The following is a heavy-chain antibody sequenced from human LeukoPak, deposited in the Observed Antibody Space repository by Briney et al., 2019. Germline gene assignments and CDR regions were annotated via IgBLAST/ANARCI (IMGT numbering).Heavy chain of an antibody. V-gene: IGHV3-48*01. J-gene: IGHJ5*02. Sequence: GGSLRLSCAASGFTFSSYSMNWVRQAPGKGLEWVSYISSSSSTIYYADSVKGRFTISRDNAKNSLYLQMNSLRAEDTAVYYCARVGARNWGDDWFDPWGQGTLVTVSS. CDR3: ARVGARNWGDDWFDP. CDR1: GFTFSSYS. D-gene: IGHD7-27*01. CDR2: ISSSSSTI.